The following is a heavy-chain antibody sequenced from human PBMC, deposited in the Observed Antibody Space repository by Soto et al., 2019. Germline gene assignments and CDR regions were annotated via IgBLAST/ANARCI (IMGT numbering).Heavy chain of an antibody. CDR1: GYTFTSYG. J-gene: IGHJ4*02. V-gene: IGHV1-18*01. D-gene: IGHD3-22*01. CDR2: ISAYNGNT. Sequence: ASVKVSCKASGYTFTSYGISWVRQAPGQGLEWMGWISAYNGNTNYAQKLQGRVTMTTDTSTSTAYMELRSLRSDDTAVYFCARDESTRGWEDSSGYYYPNFDYWGQGTLVTVSS. CDR3: ARDESTRGWEDSSGYYYPNFDY.